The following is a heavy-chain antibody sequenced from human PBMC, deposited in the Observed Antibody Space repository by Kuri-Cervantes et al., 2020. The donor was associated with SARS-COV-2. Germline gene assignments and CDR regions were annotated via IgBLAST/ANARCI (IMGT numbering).Heavy chain of an antibody. V-gene: IGHV5-51*01. J-gene: IGHJ6*03. CDR2: IYPGDSDT. Sequence: GESLKISCNGSAYYLSNHCIAWVRHMPGKGLEWMGIIYPGDSDTKYSPSFQGQVTISADKSISTAFLQWSSLKASDTAMYYCARRAYGEQVDYYYMDVWGKGTTVTVSS. CDR1: AYYLSNHC. CDR3: ARRAYGEQVDYYYMDV. D-gene: IGHD4-17*01.